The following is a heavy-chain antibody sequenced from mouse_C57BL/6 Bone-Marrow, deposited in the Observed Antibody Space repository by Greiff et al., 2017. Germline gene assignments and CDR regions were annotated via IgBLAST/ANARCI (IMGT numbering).Heavy chain of an antibody. CDR2: IYPGDGDT. D-gene: IGHD1-1*01. J-gene: IGHJ1*03. V-gene: IGHV1-82*01. Sequence: QVQLQQSGPELVKPGASVKISCKASGYAFSSSWMNWVKQRPGKGLEWIGRIYPGDGDTNYNGKFKGKATLTADKSSSTAYMQLSSLTSEDSAVYFCARGLLPWYFAVWGTGTTVTVSS. CDR3: ARGLLPWYFAV. CDR1: GYAFSSSW.